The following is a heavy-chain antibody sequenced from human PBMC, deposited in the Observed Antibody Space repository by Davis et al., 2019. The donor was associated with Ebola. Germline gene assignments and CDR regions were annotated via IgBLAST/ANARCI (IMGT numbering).Heavy chain of an antibody. D-gene: IGHD2-15*01. CDR2: INHSGST. CDR3: ARLRVPPYYYGMDV. V-gene: IGHV4-34*01. CDR1: GGSFSGYY. Sequence: MPSGTLSLTCAVYGGSFSGYYWSWIRQPPGKGLEWIGEINHSGSTNYNPSLKSRVTISVDTSKNQFSLKLSSVTAADTAVYYCARLRVPPYYYGMDVWGQGTTVTVSS. J-gene: IGHJ6*02.